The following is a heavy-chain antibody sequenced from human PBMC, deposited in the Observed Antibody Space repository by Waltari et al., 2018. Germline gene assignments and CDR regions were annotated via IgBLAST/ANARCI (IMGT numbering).Heavy chain of an antibody. V-gene: IGHV4-39*07. CDR1: GGPRSSSSHH. CDR2: IYYSGST. Sequence: QRQLQESRPGLVTPPETLSLPCTVSGGPRSSSSHHWGWIRQPPGKGLEWIGSIYYSGSTYYNPSLKSRVTISVDTSKNQFSLKLSSVTAADTAVYYCARAVFRWGLRNWFDPWGQGTLVTVSS. CDR3: ARAVFRWGLRNWFDP. D-gene: IGHD2-21*02. J-gene: IGHJ5*02.